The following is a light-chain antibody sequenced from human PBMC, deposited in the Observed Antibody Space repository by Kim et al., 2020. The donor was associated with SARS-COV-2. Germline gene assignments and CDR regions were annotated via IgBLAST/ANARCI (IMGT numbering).Light chain of an antibody. J-gene: IGLJ1*01. CDR2: DVS. Sequence: QSITISCTGTSSDVGGYSYVSWYQQHPGKAPKLMICDVSNRPSGVSNRFSGSKSGNTASLTISGLQAEDEADYYCSSYTRSTTNYVFGTGTKVTVL. V-gene: IGLV2-14*03. CDR3: SSYTRSTTNYV. CDR1: SSDVGGYSY.